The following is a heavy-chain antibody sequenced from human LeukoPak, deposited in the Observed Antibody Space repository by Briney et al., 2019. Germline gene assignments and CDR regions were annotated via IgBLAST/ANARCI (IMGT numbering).Heavy chain of an antibody. D-gene: IGHD6-13*01. CDR3: ARGARIAAAAWRWFDP. CDR2: MNPNSGNT. J-gene: IGHJ5*02. V-gene: IGHV1-8*01. CDR1: GYTFTSYD. Sequence: ASVKVSCKASGYTFTSYDINWVRQATGQGLEWMGWMNPNSGNTGYAQKFQGRVPMTTNTSISTAYMELSSLRSEDTAVYYCARGARIAAAAWRWFDPWGQGILVTVSS.